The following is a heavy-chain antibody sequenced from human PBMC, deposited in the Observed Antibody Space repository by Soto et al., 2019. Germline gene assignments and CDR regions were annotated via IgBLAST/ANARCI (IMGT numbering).Heavy chain of an antibody. D-gene: IGHD4-4*01. CDR2: INAGNGNT. CDR1: GYTFTSYA. J-gene: IGHJ6*02. Sequence: ASVKVSCKASGYTFTSYAMHWVRQAPGQRLGWMGWINAGNGNTKYSQKFQGRVTITRDTSASTAYMELSSLRSEDTAVYYCARRDSNPLYYYYGMDVWGQGTTVTVSS. V-gene: IGHV1-3*01. CDR3: ARRDSNPLYYYYGMDV.